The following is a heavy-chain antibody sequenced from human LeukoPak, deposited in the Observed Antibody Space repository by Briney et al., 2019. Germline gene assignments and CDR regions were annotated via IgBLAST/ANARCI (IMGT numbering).Heavy chain of an antibody. Sequence: PGRSLRLSCAASGFTFSSYAMHWVRQAPGKGLEWVAVISYDGSNKYYADSVKGRFTISRDNSKNTLYLQMNSLRAEDTAVYYCASLGGRYCSSTSCPHRWFDPWGQGTLVTVSS. J-gene: IGHJ5*02. V-gene: IGHV3-30-3*01. D-gene: IGHD2-2*01. CDR2: ISYDGSNK. CDR1: GFTFSSYA. CDR3: ASLGGRYCSSTSCPHRWFDP.